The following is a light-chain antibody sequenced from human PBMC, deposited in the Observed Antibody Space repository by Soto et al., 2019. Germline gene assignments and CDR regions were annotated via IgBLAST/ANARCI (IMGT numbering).Light chain of an antibody. CDR2: GAS. CDR1: QSFSSSY. V-gene: IGKV3-20*01. J-gene: IGKJ3*01. CDR3: QHYGSALFT. Sequence: EIVLTQSPGPLSLSPGERATLSCRASQSFSSSYLAWYQQKPGQAPRLRIYGASSKATGIPARFGGSGSGADFTLTISSLEPEEFAVYYCQHYGSALFTVGPGTNVDVK.